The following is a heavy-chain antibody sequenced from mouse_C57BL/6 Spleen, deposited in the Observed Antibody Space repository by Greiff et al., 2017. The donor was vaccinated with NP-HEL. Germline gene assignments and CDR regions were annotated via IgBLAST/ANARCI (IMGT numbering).Heavy chain of an antibody. Sequence: QVQLQQSGAELVKPGASVKLSCKASGYTFTSYWMQWVKQRPGQGLEWIGEIDPSDSYTNYNQKFKGKATLTVDTSSSTAYMQLSSLTSEDSAVYYCARFTTVVYFDYWGQGTTLTVSS. CDR3: ARFTTVVYFDY. J-gene: IGHJ2*01. D-gene: IGHD1-1*01. V-gene: IGHV1-50*01. CDR2: IDPSDSYT. CDR1: GYTFTSYW.